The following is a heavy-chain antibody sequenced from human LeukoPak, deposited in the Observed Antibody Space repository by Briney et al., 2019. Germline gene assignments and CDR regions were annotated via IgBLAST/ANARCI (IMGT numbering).Heavy chain of an antibody. V-gene: IGHV3-30*02. J-gene: IGHJ4*02. CDR3: ARDAYYDFWSGYYPHFDY. D-gene: IGHD3-3*01. Sequence: GGSLRLSCGASGFTFSSYGMHWVRQAPGKGLEGVAFIRYDGSNKYYADSVKGRFTISRDNSKNTLYLQMNSLRAEDTAVYYCARDAYYDFWSGYYPHFDYWGQGTLVTVSS. CDR1: GFTFSSYG. CDR2: IRYDGSNK.